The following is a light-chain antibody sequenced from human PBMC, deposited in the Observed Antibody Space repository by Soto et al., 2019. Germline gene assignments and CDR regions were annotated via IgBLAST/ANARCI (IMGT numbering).Light chain of an antibody. Sequence: EIVMTQSPATLSVSPGERVTLSCRASQDINSNLAWYQQKPGQAPRLLIYGASTWATGLPARFSGSGSGTEFTLTITSLQSEDFAVYYCQQYHNWPPGLTFGGGTRVEIK. CDR3: QQYHNWPPGLT. J-gene: IGKJ4*01. CDR2: GAS. CDR1: QDINSN. V-gene: IGKV3-15*01.